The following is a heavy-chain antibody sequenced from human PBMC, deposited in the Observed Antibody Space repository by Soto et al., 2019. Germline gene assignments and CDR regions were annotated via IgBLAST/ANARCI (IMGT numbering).Heavy chain of an antibody. CDR1: GYSFTSDW. Sequence: ESMNISCEGSGYSFTSDWIGWVRQMPGKGLEWMGIIYPGDSDTRYSPSFQGQVTISADKSISTAYLQWSSLKASDTAMYYCAIWTQFSRWYYFDYWGQGSLVIVSA. V-gene: IGHV5-51*01. J-gene: IGHJ4*02. CDR3: AIWTQFSRWYYFDY. CDR2: IYPGDSDT. D-gene: IGHD6-19*01.